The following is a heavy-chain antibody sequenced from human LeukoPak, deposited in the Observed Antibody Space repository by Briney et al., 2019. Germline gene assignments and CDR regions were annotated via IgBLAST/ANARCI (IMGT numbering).Heavy chain of an antibody. Sequence: GGSLRLSCAASGFNFSSYGMHWVRQAPGKGLEWVTSIWFDGGNIHYADSVKGRVIISRDNSKSALYLQMNSLRAEDTAIYYCARDSLPMAVTGPFDHWGQGPLVTVSS. J-gene: IGHJ4*02. V-gene: IGHV3-33*01. CDR1: GFNFSSYG. CDR3: ARDSLPMAVTGPFDH. D-gene: IGHD6-19*01. CDR2: IWFDGGNI.